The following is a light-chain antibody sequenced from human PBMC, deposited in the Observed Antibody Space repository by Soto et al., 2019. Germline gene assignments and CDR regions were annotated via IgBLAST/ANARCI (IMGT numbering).Light chain of an antibody. CDR1: QSVSSY. CDR2: DAS. Sequence: EIVLTQSPATLSLSPGERATLSCRARQSVSSYLAWYQHKPGQAPRLLIYDASNRATGIPARFSGSGSGTDFTLPISSLEPEDFAVYYCQQRSNWLTFGGGTKVEIK. V-gene: IGKV3-11*01. J-gene: IGKJ4*01. CDR3: QQRSNWLT.